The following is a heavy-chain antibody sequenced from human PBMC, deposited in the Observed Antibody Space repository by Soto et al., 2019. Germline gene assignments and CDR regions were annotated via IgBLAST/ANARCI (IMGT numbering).Heavy chain of an antibody. J-gene: IGHJ5*02. CDR3: ARGDHWFDP. CDR2: ISAYNRNT. Sequence: ASVKVSYKASGYTFTSNGTSWARQAPGQGVDWMRRISAYNRNTNDAQKLQGRNTMTTDTSTSLAYTEHRSLRPDDTTVYYWARGDHWFDPWGQGTLVTVSS. CDR1: GYTFTSNG. V-gene: IGHV1-18*01.